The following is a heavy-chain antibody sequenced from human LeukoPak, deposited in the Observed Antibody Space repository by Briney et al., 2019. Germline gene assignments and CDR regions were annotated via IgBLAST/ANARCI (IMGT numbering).Heavy chain of an antibody. J-gene: IGHJ4*02. V-gene: IGHV4-61*01. CDR3: ARDTSGGETTFDY. D-gene: IGHD4-11*01. CDR1: GFSVTTDSYC. Sequence: SETLSLTCTVSGFSVTTDSYCWGWIRQPPGKGLEWIGYDYCGGNTNYDPSLKRRVTISVDTSKNQFSLTLTSVTAADTAVYFCARDTSGGETTFDYWGQGTLVTVSS. CDR2: DYCGGNT.